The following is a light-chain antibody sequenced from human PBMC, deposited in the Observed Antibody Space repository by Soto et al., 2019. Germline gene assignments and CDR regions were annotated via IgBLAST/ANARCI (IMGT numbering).Light chain of an antibody. CDR2: EVN. CDR1: SSDIGGYDY. J-gene: IGLJ1*01. CDR3: SAYTTTSTLI. V-gene: IGLV2-14*01. Sequence: QSALTQPASVSGSPRQSVTISCTGTSSDIGGYDYVSWYQQHPGTAPKLILYEVNNRPSGVSNRFSGSKSGNTASLIISGLQTEDEADYYCSAYTTTSTLIFGTGTKVTV.